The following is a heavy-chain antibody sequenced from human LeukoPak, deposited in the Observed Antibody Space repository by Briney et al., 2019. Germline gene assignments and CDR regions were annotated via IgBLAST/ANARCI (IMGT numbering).Heavy chain of an antibody. Sequence: GGSLRLSCAASGFTFSSYSMSWVRQAPGKGLEWVSAISGSGGSTYYADSVKGRFTISRDNSKNTLYLQMNSLRAEDTAVYYCAKEVGGYYYDSSGYYSVGNYFDYWGQGTLVTVSS. D-gene: IGHD3-22*01. J-gene: IGHJ4*02. V-gene: IGHV3-23*01. CDR3: AKEVGGYYYDSSGYYSVGNYFDY. CDR2: ISGSGGST. CDR1: GFTFSSYS.